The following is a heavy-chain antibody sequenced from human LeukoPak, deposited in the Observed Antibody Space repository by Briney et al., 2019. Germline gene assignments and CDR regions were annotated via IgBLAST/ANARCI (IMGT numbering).Heavy chain of an antibody. CDR3: ATNAGGFREAPFDY. CDR2: INHSGST. Sequence: SETLSLTCAVYGGSFSGYYWSWIRQPPGKGLEWIGEINHSGSTNYNPSLKSRVTISVDTSKNQFSLKLNSVTAADTAVYYCATNAGGFREAPFDYWGQGNLVTVSS. D-gene: IGHD5-12*01. J-gene: IGHJ4*02. CDR1: GGSFSGYY. V-gene: IGHV4-34*01.